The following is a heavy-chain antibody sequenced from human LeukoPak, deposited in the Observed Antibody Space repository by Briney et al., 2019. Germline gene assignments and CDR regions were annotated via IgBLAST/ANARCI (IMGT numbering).Heavy chain of an antibody. J-gene: IGHJ4*02. CDR2: IIPIFGTA. CDR3: ARGGGNYYDSSGYYNFDY. V-gene: IGHV1-69*13. D-gene: IGHD3-22*01. Sequence: RASVKVSCTASGGTFSSYAISWVRQAPGQGLEWMGGIIPIFGTANYAQKFQGRVTITADESTNTAYMELSSLRSEDTAVYYCARGGGNYYDSSGYYNFDYWGQGTLVTVSS. CDR1: GGTFSSYA.